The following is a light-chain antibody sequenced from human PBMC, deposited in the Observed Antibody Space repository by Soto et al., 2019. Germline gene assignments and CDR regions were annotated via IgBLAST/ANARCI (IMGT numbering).Light chain of an antibody. Sequence: QSALTQPPSASGSPGQSVTISCTGASSDVGGYNFASWYQQHPGKAPKLMIYDVTKRPSGVPDRFSGSKSGNTASLTVSGLQADDEADYYCSSYAGSSVPVAFGGGTKVTVL. J-gene: IGLJ2*01. CDR3: SSYAGSSVPVA. CDR1: SSDVGGYNF. V-gene: IGLV2-8*01. CDR2: DVT.